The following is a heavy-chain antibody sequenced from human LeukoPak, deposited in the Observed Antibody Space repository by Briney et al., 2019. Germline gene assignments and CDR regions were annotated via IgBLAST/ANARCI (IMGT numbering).Heavy chain of an antibody. CDR3: AKDMRFDWTPYYFDY. CDR1: GFTFSSYA. V-gene: IGHV3-23*01. D-gene: IGHD3-9*01. CDR2: ISGSGGST. Sequence: PGGSLRLSCAASGFTFSSYAMSWVRQAPGKGLEWVSAISGSGGSTYYADSVKGRFTISRDNSKNTLYLQMNSLRAEDTDVYYCAKDMRFDWTPYYFDYWGQGTLVTVSS. J-gene: IGHJ4*02.